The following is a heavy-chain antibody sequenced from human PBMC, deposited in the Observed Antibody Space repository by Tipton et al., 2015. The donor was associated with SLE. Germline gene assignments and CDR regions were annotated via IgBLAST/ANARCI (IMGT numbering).Heavy chain of an antibody. D-gene: IGHD2-15*01. Sequence: TLSLTCTVSGGSISSYYWSWIRQPAGKGLEWIGRIYTSGSTNYNPSLKSRVTMSVDTSKNQFSLKLSSVTAADTAVYYCASRGISYYYYMDVWGKGTTVTVSS. CDR1: GGSISSYY. CDR2: IYTSGST. CDR3: ASRGISYYYYMDV. V-gene: IGHV4-4*07. J-gene: IGHJ6*03.